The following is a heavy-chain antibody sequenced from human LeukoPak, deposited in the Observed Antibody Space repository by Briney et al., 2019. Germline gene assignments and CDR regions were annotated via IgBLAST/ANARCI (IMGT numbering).Heavy chain of an antibody. V-gene: IGHV1-46*01. J-gene: IGHJ6*02. Sequence: GASVKVSCKASGYTFTSYYMHWVRQASGQGLEWMGIINPSGGSTSYAQKFQGRVTMTRDTSTSTVYMELSSLRSEDTAVYYCAREGAAGTSYYYGMDVWGQGTTVTVSS. CDR2: INPSGGST. D-gene: IGHD6-13*01. CDR1: GYTFTSYY. CDR3: AREGAAGTSYYYGMDV.